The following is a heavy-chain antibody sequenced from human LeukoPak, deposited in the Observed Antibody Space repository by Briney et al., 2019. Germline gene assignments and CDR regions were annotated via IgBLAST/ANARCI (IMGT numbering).Heavy chain of an antibody. CDR2: ISGSAGST. V-gene: IGHV3-23*01. D-gene: IGHD2-8*01. Sequence: GXSLRLSCAASGFTFSSYVMSWVRQAPGKGLEWVSGISGSAGSTYYADSVKGRFTISRDNSKNTLFLQMNSLRAEDTAVYYCAKHRDTIIMDPGFDYWGQGTLVTVSS. J-gene: IGHJ4*02. CDR3: AKHRDTIIMDPGFDY. CDR1: GFTFSSYV.